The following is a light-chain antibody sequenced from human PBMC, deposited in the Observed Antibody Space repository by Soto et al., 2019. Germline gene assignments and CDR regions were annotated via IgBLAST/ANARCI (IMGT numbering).Light chain of an antibody. CDR1: SGDVGGYNY. V-gene: IGLV2-14*01. CDR3: SSYTSSSTYV. Sequence: SVLPQPASVSVSPGQSITISCTRTSGDVGGYNYVSWYQQHPGKAPKLMIYDVSNRPSGVSNRFSGSKSGNTASLTISGLQAEDEADYYCSSYTSSSTYVFGTGTKVTVL. CDR2: DVS. J-gene: IGLJ1*01.